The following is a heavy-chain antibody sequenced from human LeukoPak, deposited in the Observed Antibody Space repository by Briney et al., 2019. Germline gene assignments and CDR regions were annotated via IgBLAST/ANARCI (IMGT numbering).Heavy chain of an antibody. J-gene: IGHJ4*02. V-gene: IGHV3-21*04. CDR3: AKGPIAAAGTGYFDY. CDR2: ISSSSGFI. Sequence: GGSLRLSCAASGFTFSTYAMNWVRQAPGKGLEWVSSISSSSGFIYYADSVKGRFTISRDNAENSLYLQMNSLRAEDTALYYCAKGPIAAAGTGYFDYWGQGTLVTVSS. CDR1: GFTFSTYA. D-gene: IGHD6-13*01.